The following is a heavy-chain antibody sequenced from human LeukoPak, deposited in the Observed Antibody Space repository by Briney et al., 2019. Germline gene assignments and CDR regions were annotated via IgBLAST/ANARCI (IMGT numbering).Heavy chain of an antibody. J-gene: IGHJ3*02. Sequence: SETLSLTCTVSGGSISSYYWSWIRQPPGRGLEWIGYIYYSGSTNYNPSLKSRVTISVDTSKNQFSLKLNSVTAADTAVYYCAREYSGSYTDAFDIWGQGTMVTVSS. CDR2: IYYSGST. CDR3: AREYSGSYTDAFDI. D-gene: IGHD1-26*01. CDR1: GGSISSYY. V-gene: IGHV4-59*01.